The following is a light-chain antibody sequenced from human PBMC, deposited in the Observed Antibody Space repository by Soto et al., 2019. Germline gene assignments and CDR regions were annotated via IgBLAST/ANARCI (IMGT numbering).Light chain of an antibody. J-gene: IGKJ2*01. CDR3: HQFGSSPPAFT. V-gene: IGKV3-20*01. CDR1: QSVSTRY. CDR2: DAS. Sequence: ESMLTQSPGTLSLSPGERATLSCRASQSVSTRYLAWYQQKPGQAPRLLIYDASLRATGIPDRFSGSGSGTDFTVTISRLEPEDFAVYYCHQFGSSPPAFTFGQGTKLEI.